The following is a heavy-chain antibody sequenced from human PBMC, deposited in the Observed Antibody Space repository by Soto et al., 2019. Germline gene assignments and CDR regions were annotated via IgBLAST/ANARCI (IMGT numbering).Heavy chain of an antibody. Sequence: GGSLRLSCTASGFTFGDYAMSWFRQAPGKGLEWVGFIRSKAYGGTTEYAASVKGRFTISRDDSKSIAYLQMNSLKTEDTAVYYCTRVPYYDILTGSNYFDYWGQGTLVTVSS. CDR1: GFTFGDYA. V-gene: IGHV3-49*03. CDR2: IRSKAYGGTT. D-gene: IGHD3-9*01. CDR3: TRVPYYDILTGSNYFDY. J-gene: IGHJ4*02.